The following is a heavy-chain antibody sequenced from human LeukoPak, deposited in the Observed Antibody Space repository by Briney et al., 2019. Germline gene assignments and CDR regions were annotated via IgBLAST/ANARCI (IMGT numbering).Heavy chain of an antibody. CDR2: IGWNSGSI. D-gene: IGHD3-10*01. CDR1: GFSFDDYA. J-gene: IGHJ6*02. V-gene: IGHV3-9*01. CDR3: AKDTSPSLWCGESYGMDV. Sequence: GGALTLSCAASGFSFDDYAMHWVRQAPGTGVEWVSGIGWNSGSIGYAHSLKSRFTISRDTAKNHLYLQMTSLRAEDTALYYCAKDTSPSLWCGESYGMDVWGPGTTVTVSS.